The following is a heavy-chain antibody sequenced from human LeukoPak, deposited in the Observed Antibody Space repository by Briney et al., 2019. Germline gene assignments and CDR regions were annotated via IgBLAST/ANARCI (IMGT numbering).Heavy chain of an antibody. CDR3: AKDGPSYNILAGFRRTSAYYFDY. CDR1: GFTFSSYG. J-gene: IGHJ4*02. Sequence: GGSLRLSCAASGFTFSSYGMHWVRQAPGKGLEWVAFIRYDGSNKYYADSVKGRFTISRDNSKNTLFLQMHSLRVDDTAVYYCAKDGPSYNILAGFRRTSAYYFDYWGQGTLVTVSS. D-gene: IGHD3-9*01. CDR2: IRYDGSNK. V-gene: IGHV3-30*02.